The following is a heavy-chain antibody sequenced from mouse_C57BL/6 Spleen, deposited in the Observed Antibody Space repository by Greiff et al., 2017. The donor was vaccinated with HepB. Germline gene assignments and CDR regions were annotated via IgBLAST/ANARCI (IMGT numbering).Heavy chain of an antibody. J-gene: IGHJ2*01. V-gene: IGHV1-81*01. Sequence: VQLVESGAELARPGASVKLSCKASGYTFTSYGISWVKQRTGQGLEWIGEIYPRSGNTYYNEKFKGKATLTADKSSSTAYMELRSLTSEDSAVYFCARGDSNPFDYWGQGTTLTVSS. CDR1: GYTFTSYG. D-gene: IGHD2-5*01. CDR3: ARGDSNPFDY. CDR2: IYPRSGNT.